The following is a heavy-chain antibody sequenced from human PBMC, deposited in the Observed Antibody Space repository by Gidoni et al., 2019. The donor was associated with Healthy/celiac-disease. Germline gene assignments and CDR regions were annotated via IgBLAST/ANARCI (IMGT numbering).Heavy chain of an antibody. CDR2: IKSKTDGGTT. D-gene: IGHD3-10*01. CDR1: VFTFGNAW. J-gene: IGHJ4*02. V-gene: IGHV3-15*01. Sequence: EVQLVESGGGLVKPGGSLRLSCAASVFTFGNAWMSWVRQAPGKGLEWVGRIKSKTDGGTTDYAAPVKGRFTISRDDSKNTLYLQMNSLKTEDTAVYYCTTDPRTFRGVITDYWGQGTLVTVSS. CDR3: TTDPRTFRGVITDY.